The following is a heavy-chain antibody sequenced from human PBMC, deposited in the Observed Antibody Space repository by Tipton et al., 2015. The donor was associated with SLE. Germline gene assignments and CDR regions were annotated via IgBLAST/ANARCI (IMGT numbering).Heavy chain of an antibody. CDR2: IFPNNGDT. J-gene: IGHJ4*02. Sequence: QSGPEVKQPGASVKVSCEASGYRFSDKYMHWVRQAPEQGLEWMGWIFPNNGDTHYAQKFQGRVTMTRDTSISTVYMELSRLRSDDTAIYYCVRENWFYDFWGQGSLGTVSS. CDR3: VRENWFYDF. D-gene: IGHD3-10*01. CDR1: GYRFSDKY. V-gene: IGHV1-2*02.